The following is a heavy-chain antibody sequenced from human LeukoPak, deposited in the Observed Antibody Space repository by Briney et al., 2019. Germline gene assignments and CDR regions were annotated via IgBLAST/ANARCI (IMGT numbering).Heavy chain of an antibody. V-gene: IGHV3-7*01. D-gene: IGHD3-16*02. CDR1: GFTFSNYW. Sequence: GRSLRLSCAASGFTFSNYWMSWVRQAPGKGLEWVANIKQDGSEKYYVDSVKGRFTISRDNAKNSLYLQMNSLRAEDTAVYYCARDLDYVWGSYGYYFDYWGQGTLVTVSS. CDR3: ARDLDYVWGSYGYYFDY. CDR2: IKQDGSEK. J-gene: IGHJ4*02.